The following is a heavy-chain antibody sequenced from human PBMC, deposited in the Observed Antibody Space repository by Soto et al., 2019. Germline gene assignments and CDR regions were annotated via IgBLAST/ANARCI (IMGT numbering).Heavy chain of an antibody. CDR1: GGSISSYY. CDR3: ARVGFYDFWSGYYSAPFDNWFDP. D-gene: IGHD3-3*01. J-gene: IGHJ5*02. V-gene: IGHV4-59*01. CDR2: IYYSGST. Sequence: SETLSLTCTVSGGSISSYYWSWIRQPPGKGLEWIGYIYYSGSTNYNPSLKSRVTISVDTSKNQFSLKLSSVTAADTAVYYCARVGFYDFWSGYYSAPFDNWFDPWGQGTLVTVSS.